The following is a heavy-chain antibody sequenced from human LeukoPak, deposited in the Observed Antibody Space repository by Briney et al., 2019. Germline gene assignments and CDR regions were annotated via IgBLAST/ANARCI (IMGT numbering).Heavy chain of an antibody. CDR1: GGSISSSSYY. CDR3: ARNPRIFGVVTGVKQFDS. CDR2: IYYSGST. V-gene: IGHV4-39*01. D-gene: IGHD3-3*01. J-gene: IGHJ4*02. Sequence: NASETLSLTCTVSGGSISSSSYYWGWIRQPPGKGLEWIGSIYYSGSTYYNPSLKSRVTISVDTSKNQFSLKLSSVTAADTAVYYCARNPRIFGVVTGVKQFDSWGQGTLVTVSS.